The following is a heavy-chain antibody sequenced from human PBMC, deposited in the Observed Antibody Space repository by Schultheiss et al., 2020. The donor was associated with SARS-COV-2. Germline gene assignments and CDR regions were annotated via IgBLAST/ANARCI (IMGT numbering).Heavy chain of an antibody. J-gene: IGHJ5*02. D-gene: IGHD1-1*01. Sequence: ASVKVSCKASGYTFKRYDINWVRQATGQGLEYMGWMNPDSGNTGYAQKFQDRVTMTRDTSTNTAYMQLTSLRSDDTAVYYCARVTTGTLGYNWFDPWGQGTLVTVSS. CDR1: GYTFKRYD. CDR2: MNPDSGNT. CDR3: ARVTTGTLGYNWFDP. V-gene: IGHV1-8*01.